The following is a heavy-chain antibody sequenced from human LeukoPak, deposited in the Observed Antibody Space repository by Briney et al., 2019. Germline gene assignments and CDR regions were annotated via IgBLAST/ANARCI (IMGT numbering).Heavy chain of an antibody. Sequence: DPSETLSLTCTVSGASISTYYWNWIRQPPGKGLEWIGYIYSSGSTNYNPSLKSRVTISVDRSKNQFSLKLNSVTAADTAVYYCARGVPYYYDSSGYPFEYWGQGTLVTVSS. D-gene: IGHD3-22*01. V-gene: IGHV4-59*12. CDR1: GASISTYY. CDR3: ARGVPYYYDSSGYPFEY. J-gene: IGHJ4*02. CDR2: IYSSGST.